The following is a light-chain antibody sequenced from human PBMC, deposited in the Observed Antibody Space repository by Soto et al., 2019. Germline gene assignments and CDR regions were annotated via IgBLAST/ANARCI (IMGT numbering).Light chain of an antibody. CDR3: CSYAGSYTYV. Sequence: QSVLTQRRSVSGSPGQSVTISCTGTSSDVGGYNYVSWYQQHPGKAPKLMIYDVRKRPSGVPDRFSGSKSGNTASLTISGLQAEDEADYYCCSYAGSYTYVFGTGTKVTVL. CDR1: SSDVGGYNY. V-gene: IGLV2-11*01. J-gene: IGLJ1*01. CDR2: DVR.